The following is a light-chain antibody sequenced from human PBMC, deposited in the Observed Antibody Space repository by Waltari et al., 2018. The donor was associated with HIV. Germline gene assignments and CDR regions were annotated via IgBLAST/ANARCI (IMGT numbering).Light chain of an antibody. Sequence: QSALTQPPSASGSPGQSVTISCTGTSSDVGGYNYVSWYQQHPGKAPKLMMYEVSKRRSGVPDRFSGSKSGNTASLTVSGLQAEDEADYYCSSSRVFGGGTRLTVL. CDR3: SSSRV. CDR2: EVS. CDR1: SSDVGGYNY. V-gene: IGLV2-8*01. J-gene: IGLJ3*02.